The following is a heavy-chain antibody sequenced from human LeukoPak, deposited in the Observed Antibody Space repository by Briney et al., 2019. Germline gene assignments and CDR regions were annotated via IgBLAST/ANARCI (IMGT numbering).Heavy chain of an antibody. V-gene: IGHV4-4*02. CDR3: ARGPSVAAHLDY. CDR1: GGSISSNNW. D-gene: IGHD5-12*01. CDR2: IYHHGAT. J-gene: IGHJ4*02. Sequence: SGTLSLTCAVSGGSISSNNWWRWVRQPPGKGLEWIGEIYHHGATNYNPSLKSRVTLSVDKSKNQFSLELSSVTAADTAVYYCARGPSVAAHLDYWGQGTLVTVSS.